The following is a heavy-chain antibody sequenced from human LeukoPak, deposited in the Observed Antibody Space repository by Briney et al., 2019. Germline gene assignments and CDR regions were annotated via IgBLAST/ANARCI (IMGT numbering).Heavy chain of an antibody. D-gene: IGHD6-6*01. J-gene: IGHJ6*03. CDR1: GFTFSSYW. Sequence: PGRSLRLSCAASGFTFSSYWMSWVRQAPGKGLEWVANIKQDGSEKYYVDSVKGRFTISRDNAKNSLYLQMNSLRAEDTAVYYCALSQLVPYYYYYMDVWGKGTTVTVSS. CDR2: IKQDGSEK. V-gene: IGHV3-7*01. CDR3: ALSQLVPYYYYYMDV.